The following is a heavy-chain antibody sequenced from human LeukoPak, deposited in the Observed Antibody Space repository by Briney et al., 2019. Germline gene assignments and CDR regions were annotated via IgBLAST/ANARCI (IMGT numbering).Heavy chain of an antibody. CDR1: GGTFSSYA. V-gene: IGHV1-2*02. D-gene: IGHD3-22*01. CDR3: ARDQDYYDDTDAFDI. Sequence: ASVKVSCKASGGTFSSYAISWVRQAPGQGLEWMGWINPNSGGTNYAQKFQGRVTMTRDTSISTAYMELSRLRSDDTAVYYCARDQDYYDDTDAFDIWGLGTMVTVSS. J-gene: IGHJ3*02. CDR2: INPNSGGT.